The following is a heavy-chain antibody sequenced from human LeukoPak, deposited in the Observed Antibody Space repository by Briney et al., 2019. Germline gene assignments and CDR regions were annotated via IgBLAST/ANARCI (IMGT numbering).Heavy chain of an antibody. CDR2: IYTSGST. Sequence: PSETLSLACTVSGGSISSYYCSWVRQPAGKGLEWIGRIYTSGSTNYNPSLKSRVTMSVETSKNQFSLKLSSVTAADTAVYYCAREGIVGAKDAFDIWGQGTMVTVSS. CDR1: GGSISSYY. CDR3: AREGIVGAKDAFDI. V-gene: IGHV4-4*07. D-gene: IGHD1-26*01. J-gene: IGHJ3*02.